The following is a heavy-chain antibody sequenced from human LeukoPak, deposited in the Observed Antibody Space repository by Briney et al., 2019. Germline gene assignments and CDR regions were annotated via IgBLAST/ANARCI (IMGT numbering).Heavy chain of an antibody. J-gene: IGHJ4*02. V-gene: IGHV4-59*01. CDR2: IYYSGST. CDR3: ARAVRYCSSTSCYGRGGWNPVLDFDY. D-gene: IGHD2-2*01. Sequence: PSETLSLTCTVSGGSISSYYRSWIRQPPGKGLEWIGYIYYSGSTNYNPSLKSRVTISVDTSKNQFSLKLSSVTAADTAVYYCARAVRYCSSTSCYGRGGWNPVLDFDYWGQGTLVTVSS. CDR1: GGSISSYY.